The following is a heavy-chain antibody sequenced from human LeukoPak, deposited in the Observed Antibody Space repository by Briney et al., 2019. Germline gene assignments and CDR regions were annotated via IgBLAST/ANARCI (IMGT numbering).Heavy chain of an antibody. Sequence: GGSLRLSCAASGFTFSSYSMNWVRQAPGKGLEWVSSISSSSSYIYYADSVKGRFTISRDNAKNSLYLQMNSLRAEDTAVYYCARDSQNLDNLAYYFDYWGQGTLVTVSS. CDR1: GFTFSSYS. D-gene: IGHD3-9*01. CDR2: ISSSSSYI. J-gene: IGHJ4*02. CDR3: ARDSQNLDNLAYYFDY. V-gene: IGHV3-21*01.